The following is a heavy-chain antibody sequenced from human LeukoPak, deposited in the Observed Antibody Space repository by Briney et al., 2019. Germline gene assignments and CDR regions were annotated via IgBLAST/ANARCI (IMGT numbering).Heavy chain of an antibody. J-gene: IGHJ5*02. CDR1: GFTFSSYE. Sequence: GGSLRLSCAASGFTFSSYEMNWVRPAPGKGLECVSYISSSGGTISYADSVKGRFTISRDNAKNALYLQMNSLRAEDTANYYCARGGNWFDPWGQGTLVTVSS. D-gene: IGHD3-16*01. CDR3: ARGGNWFDP. CDR2: ISSSGGTI. V-gene: IGHV3-48*03.